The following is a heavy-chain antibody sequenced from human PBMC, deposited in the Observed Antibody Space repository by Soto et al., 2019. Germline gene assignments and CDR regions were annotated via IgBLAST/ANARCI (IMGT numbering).Heavy chain of an antibody. CDR3: VRTSLVVAAATREDY. D-gene: IGHD2-15*01. Sequence: EVQLVESGGGLVQPGGPLRLSFAASGFTFSSYWLHWVPQAPGKGLGWVSRINSDGSSTSYADSVKGRFTISRDNAKNTLYLQMNSLRAEDTAVYYCVRTSLVVAAATREDYWGQGTLVTVSS. J-gene: IGHJ4*02. CDR1: GFTFSSYW. V-gene: IGHV3-74*01. CDR2: INSDGSST.